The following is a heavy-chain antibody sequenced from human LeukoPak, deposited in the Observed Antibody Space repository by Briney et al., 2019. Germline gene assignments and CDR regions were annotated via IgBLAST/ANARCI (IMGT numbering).Heavy chain of an antibody. D-gene: IGHD3-9*01. CDR2: ISGSGVGT. CDR1: GFTFANCA. Sequence: QPGGSLRLSCAASGFTFANCAMSWVRQAPGVGLEWVSSISGSGVGTNYADSVKGRFTISRDNSKNTLYLQMNGLSPEDTAVYYCAKNGRDDHDKYFFDFWGQGTLVSVSS. CDR3: AKNGRDDHDKYFFDF. J-gene: IGHJ4*02. V-gene: IGHV3-23*01.